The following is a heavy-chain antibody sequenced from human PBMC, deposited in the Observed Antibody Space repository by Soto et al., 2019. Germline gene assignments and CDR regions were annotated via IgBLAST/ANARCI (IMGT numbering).Heavy chain of an antibody. CDR1: GFNFDDYA. Sequence: EVQLVESGGGLVQPGRSLRISCAASGFNFDDYAMHWVRQAPGKGLEWVSGMAWNGATTGYADSVKGRFTISRDNAKNSLYLQMNSMRIEDTAFYYGAKDHVEDFGYALDYFEYWGQGTLVTVSS. J-gene: IGHJ4*02. V-gene: IGHV3-9*01. CDR2: MAWNGATT. D-gene: IGHD5-12*01. CDR3: AKDHVEDFGYALDYFEY.